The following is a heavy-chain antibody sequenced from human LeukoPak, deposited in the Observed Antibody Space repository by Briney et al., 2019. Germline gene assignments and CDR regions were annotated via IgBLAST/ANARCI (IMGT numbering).Heavy chain of an antibody. J-gene: IGHJ6*02. D-gene: IGHD3-10*01. CDR3: TRCVGAPSGSGSYFPRYYYGMDV. Sequence: RPGGSLRLSCTASGFTFGDYAMSWFRQAPGKGLEWVGSIRSKAYGGTTEYAASVKGRFTISRDDSKSIAYLQMNSLKTEDTAVYYCTRCVGAPSGSGSYFPRYYYGMDVWGQGTTVTVSS. V-gene: IGHV3-49*03. CDR2: IRSKAYGGTT. CDR1: GFTFGDYA.